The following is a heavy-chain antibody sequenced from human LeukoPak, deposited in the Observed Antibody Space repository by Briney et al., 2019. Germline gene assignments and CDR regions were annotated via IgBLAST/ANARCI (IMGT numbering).Heavy chain of an antibody. Sequence: SETLSLTCTVSGGSISSYYWSWIRQPPGKGLEWIGYIYYSGSTNYNPSLKSRVTISVDTSKNQFSLKLSSVTAADTAVYYCARDPRDGYTISWYFDLWGRGTLVTVSS. D-gene: IGHD5-24*01. V-gene: IGHV4-59*01. CDR2: IYYSGST. CDR3: ARDPRDGYTISWYFDL. CDR1: GGSISSYY. J-gene: IGHJ2*01.